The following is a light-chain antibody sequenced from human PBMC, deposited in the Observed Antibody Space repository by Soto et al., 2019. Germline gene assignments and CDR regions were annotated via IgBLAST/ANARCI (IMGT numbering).Light chain of an antibody. Sequence: QSVLTQPPSVSAAPGQKVTISCSGSSSNIGNNYVSWYQQLPGTAPKLLIYDNNKRPSGIPDRFSGSQSGTSATLGITGLQTRDEADYYCGTWDSSLSAVVFGGGTKVTVL. CDR2: DNN. CDR3: GTWDSSLSAVV. V-gene: IGLV1-51*01. CDR1: SSNIGNNY. J-gene: IGLJ2*01.